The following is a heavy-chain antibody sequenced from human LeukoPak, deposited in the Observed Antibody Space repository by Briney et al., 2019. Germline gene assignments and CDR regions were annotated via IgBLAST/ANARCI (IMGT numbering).Heavy chain of an antibody. CDR2: FDPEDGET. Sequence: ASVKVSCKVSGYTLTELSMHWVRQAPGKGLEWMGGFDPEDGETIYAQKFQGRVTMTEDTSTDTAYMELSSLRSEDTAVYYCATKGFYDFWSGYYKYFQHWRQGTLVTVSS. CDR3: ATKGFYDFWSGYYKYFQH. D-gene: IGHD3-3*01. J-gene: IGHJ1*01. V-gene: IGHV1-24*01. CDR1: GYTLTELS.